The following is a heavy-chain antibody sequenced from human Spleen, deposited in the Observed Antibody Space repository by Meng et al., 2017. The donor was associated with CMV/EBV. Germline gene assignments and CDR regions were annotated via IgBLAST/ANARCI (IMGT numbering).Heavy chain of an antibody. CDR2: IDFDGSRT. Sequence: CAASGFIFSTYWMQWVRRAPGKGLEWVSRIDFDGSRTTYADSVKGRFTISRDNAKNTLYLQMNSLRAEDTAVYYCAREMVRAYSVDYWGQGTLVTVSS. CDR1: GFIFSTYW. CDR3: AREMVRAYSVDY. D-gene: IGHD3-10*01. V-gene: IGHV3-74*01. J-gene: IGHJ4*02.